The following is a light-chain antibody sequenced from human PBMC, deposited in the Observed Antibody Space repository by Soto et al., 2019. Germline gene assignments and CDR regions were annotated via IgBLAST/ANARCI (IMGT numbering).Light chain of an antibody. J-gene: IGKJ2*01. CDR2: DAS. CDR1: QSIRGW. Sequence: DMQMTQSPSTLSASIGDRITITCRASQSIRGWLAWYQQKPGKAPKVLIYDASNLESGVPSRFSGSGSGTEFTHTISSLQPDDFATYYCQRYDSYSMYTFGQGTKPEIK. V-gene: IGKV1-5*01. CDR3: QRYDSYSMYT.